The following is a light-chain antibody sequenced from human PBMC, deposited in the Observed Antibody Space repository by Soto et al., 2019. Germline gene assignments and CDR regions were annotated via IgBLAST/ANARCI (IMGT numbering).Light chain of an antibody. Sequence: QSMLPHPDPVSESPGQSLTITCTGTGNYVGTYNLVSWYQRHPGKAPKLLIYETKKRPSGIPSRFSGSKSGNTASLTISGLQAEDEAEYSCCSYAGSSTYVFGTGVKVTV. CDR3: CSYAGSSTYV. J-gene: IGLJ1*01. V-gene: IGLV2-23*01. CDR2: ETK. CDR1: GNYVGTYNL.